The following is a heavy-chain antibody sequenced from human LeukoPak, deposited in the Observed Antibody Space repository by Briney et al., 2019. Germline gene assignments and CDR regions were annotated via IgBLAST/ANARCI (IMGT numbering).Heavy chain of an antibody. CDR3: AKGGGSYFRRVTYYYYYMDV. CDR2: ISGSGDST. CDR1: EFSFGSYA. Sequence: PGGCLRRFCAATEFSFGSYAMRWGRQAPGKRLQSDSGISGSGDSTYYADSVNGRFTISRDNSKNTLYLQMISLRAEDTAVYYCAKGGGSYFRRVTYYYYYMDVWGKGTTVTVSS. J-gene: IGHJ6*03. D-gene: IGHD1-26*01. V-gene: IGHV3-23*01.